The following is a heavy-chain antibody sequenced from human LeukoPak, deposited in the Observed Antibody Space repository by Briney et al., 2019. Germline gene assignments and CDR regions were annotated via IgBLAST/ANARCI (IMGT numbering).Heavy chain of an antibody. Sequence: SETLSLTCTVSGGSISSYYWSWIRQPAGKGLEWIGRIYTSGSTNYNPSLKSRVTMSVDTSKNQFSLKLSSVTAADTAVYYCARDSGSYEVPLYYYYYMDVWGKGTTVIVSS. J-gene: IGHJ6*03. V-gene: IGHV4-4*07. CDR3: ARDSGSYEVPLYYYYYMDV. D-gene: IGHD1-26*01. CDR2: IYTSGST. CDR1: GGSISSYY.